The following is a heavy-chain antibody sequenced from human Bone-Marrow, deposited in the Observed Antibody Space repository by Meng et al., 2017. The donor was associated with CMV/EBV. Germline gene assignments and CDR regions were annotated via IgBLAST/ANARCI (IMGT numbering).Heavy chain of an antibody. D-gene: IGHD2-2*02. V-gene: IGHV1-69*10. CDR1: GGTFSSYA. Sequence: SVKVSCKASGGTFSSYAISWVRQAPGQGLEWMGGIIPILGIANYAQKFQGRVTITADKSTSTAYMELSSLRSEDTAVYYCARVRISDIVVVPAAIGGYYYGMDVWGQGTTVTVSS. J-gene: IGHJ6*02. CDR3: ARVRISDIVVVPAAIGGYYYGMDV. CDR2: IIPILGIA.